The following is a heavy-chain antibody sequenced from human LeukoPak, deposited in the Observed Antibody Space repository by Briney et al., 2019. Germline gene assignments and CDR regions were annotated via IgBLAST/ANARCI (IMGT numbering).Heavy chain of an antibody. V-gene: IGHV3-13*01. Sequence: GGSLRLSCAASGFILSSYYMHWVRLVTGKGLEWVSAIHSPGEKHYAGSAKGRVTISRANAENSVYLQLNRLRAGDTAVYYCGRGQCSSSGCSTRVSGLDVWGQGTEGTVFS. D-gene: IGHD2-2*01. J-gene: IGHJ3*01. CDR2: IHSPGEK. CDR3: GRGQCSSSGCSTRVSGLDV. CDR1: GFILSSYY.